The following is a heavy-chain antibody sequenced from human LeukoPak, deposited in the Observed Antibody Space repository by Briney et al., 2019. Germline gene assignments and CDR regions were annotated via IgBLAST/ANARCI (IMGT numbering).Heavy chain of an antibody. CDR2: ISYDGSNK. J-gene: IGHJ4*02. CDR1: GFTFSSSA. Sequence: GGSLRLSCAASGFTFSSSAMSWVRQAPGKGLEWVAVISYDGSNKYYTDSMKGRFTISRDNSKNALYLQMNSLRAEDTAVYYCAKGHGRLPRVDSDYWGQGALVTVSS. V-gene: IGHV3-30*18. D-gene: IGHD3-16*01. CDR3: AKGHGRLPRVDSDY.